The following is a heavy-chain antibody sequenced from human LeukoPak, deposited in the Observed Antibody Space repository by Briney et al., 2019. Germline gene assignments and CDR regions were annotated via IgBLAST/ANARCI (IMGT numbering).Heavy chain of an antibody. D-gene: IGHD5-18*01. CDR3: ARVPIQLWPNWYFDL. Sequence: ASVKVSCKASGYTFTGYYMHWVRQAPGQGLEWMGIINPSGGSTSYAQKFQGRVTMTRDTSTSTVYMELSSLRSEDTAVYYCARVPIQLWPNWYFDLWGRGTLVTVSS. CDR2: INPSGGST. V-gene: IGHV1-46*01. CDR1: GYTFTGYY. J-gene: IGHJ2*01.